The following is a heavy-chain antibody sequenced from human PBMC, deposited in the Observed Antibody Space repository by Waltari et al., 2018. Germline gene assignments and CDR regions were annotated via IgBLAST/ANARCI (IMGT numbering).Heavy chain of an antibody. Sequence: QVQLVQSGAEVKKPGASVKVSCKASGYTFTNYGLSWVRQAPGQGLEGMAWISPYNGNTKYAQEFQGRVTLTTDTSTSTVYMELRNLRSDDTALYYCAREGSSGWFFYWGQGTLVTVSS. CDR1: GYTFTNYG. CDR2: ISPYNGNT. D-gene: IGHD6-19*01. CDR3: AREGSSGWFFY. V-gene: IGHV1-18*01. J-gene: IGHJ4*02.